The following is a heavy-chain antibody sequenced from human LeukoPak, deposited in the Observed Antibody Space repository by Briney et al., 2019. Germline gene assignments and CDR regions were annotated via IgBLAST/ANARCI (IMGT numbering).Heavy chain of an antibody. V-gene: IGHV3-23*01. Sequence: GGSLRLSCAASGFTFSSYAMSWVRQAPGKGLEWVSAISGSGGSTYYADSVKGRFTISRDNSKNTLYLQMNSLRAEDTAVYYCARENSYCSGGSCSTRLYYFDYWGQGTLVTVSS. D-gene: IGHD2-15*01. CDR1: GFTFSSYA. CDR2: ISGSGGST. CDR3: ARENSYCSGGSCSTRLYYFDY. J-gene: IGHJ4*02.